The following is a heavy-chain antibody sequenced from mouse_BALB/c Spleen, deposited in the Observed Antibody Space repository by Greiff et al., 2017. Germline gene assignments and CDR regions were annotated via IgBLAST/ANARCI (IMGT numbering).Heavy chain of an antibody. CDR3: ARVRSAWFAY. V-gene: IGHV5-6-3*01. J-gene: IGHJ3*01. CDR2: INSNGGST. CDR1: GFTFSSYG. Sequence: EVQRVESGGGLVQPGGSLKLSCAASGFTFSSYGMSWVRQTPDKRLELVATINSNGGSTYYPDSVKGRFTISRDNAKNTLYLQMSSLKSEDTAMYYCARVRSAWFAYWGQGTLVTVSA.